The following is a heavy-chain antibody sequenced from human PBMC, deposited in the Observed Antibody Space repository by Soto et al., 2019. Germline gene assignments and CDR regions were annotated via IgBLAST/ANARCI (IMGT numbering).Heavy chain of an antibody. CDR1: GFTFSSYA. D-gene: IGHD3-9*01. J-gene: IGHJ4*02. CDR2: ISGSGGST. V-gene: IGHV3-23*01. CDR3: AAGNFDWLSLDY. Sequence: PGGSLILSCAASGFTFSSYAMSWVRQAPGKGLEWVSAISGSGGSTYYADSVKGRFTISRDNSKNTLYLQMNSLRAEDTAVYYCAAGNFDWLSLDYWGQGTLVTVSS.